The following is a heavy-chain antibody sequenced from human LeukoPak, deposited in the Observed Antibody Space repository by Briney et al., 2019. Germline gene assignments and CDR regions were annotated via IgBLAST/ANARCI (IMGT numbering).Heavy chain of an antibody. CDR3: ARVGRRRDAEGYFDY. J-gene: IGHJ4*02. CDR2: IYYSGSN. CDR1: GGSISSYY. V-gene: IGHV4-59*01. D-gene: IGHD5-24*01. Sequence: SETLSLTCTVSGGSISSYYWSWIRQPPGKGLEWIGYIYYSGSNNYNPSLKSRVTISVDTSKNQFSLKLSSVTAADTAVYYCARVGRRRDAEGYFDYWGQGTLVTVSS.